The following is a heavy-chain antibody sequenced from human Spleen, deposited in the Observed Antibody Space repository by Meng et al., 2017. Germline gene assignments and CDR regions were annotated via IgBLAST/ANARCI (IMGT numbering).Heavy chain of an antibody. D-gene: IGHD3-9*01. CDR2: IYYSGST. Sequence: SETLSLTCTVSGYSISSGYYWGWIRQSPGKGLEWIGYIYYSGSTNYNPSLKSRVTISVDTSKNQFSLKLSSVTAADTAVYYCARVRRYFDWLLPPTIYGMDVWGQGTTVTVSS. CDR1: GYSISSGYY. J-gene: IGHJ6*02. CDR3: ARVRRYFDWLLPPTIYGMDV. V-gene: IGHV4-61*05.